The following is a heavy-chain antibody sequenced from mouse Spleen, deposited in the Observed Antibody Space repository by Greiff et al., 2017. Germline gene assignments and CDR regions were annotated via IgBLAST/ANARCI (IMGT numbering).Heavy chain of an antibody. Sequence: VHLVESGPELVKPGASVKISCKASGYSFTSYYIHWVKQRPGQGLEWIGWIYPGSGNTKYNEKFKGKATLTADTSSSTAYMQLSSLTSEDSAVYYCAREYGRGYFDVWGAGTTVTVSS. J-gene: IGHJ1*01. V-gene: IGHV1-66*01. CDR3: AREYGRGYFDV. D-gene: IGHD1-1*01. CDR2: IYPGSGNT. CDR1: GYSFTSYY.